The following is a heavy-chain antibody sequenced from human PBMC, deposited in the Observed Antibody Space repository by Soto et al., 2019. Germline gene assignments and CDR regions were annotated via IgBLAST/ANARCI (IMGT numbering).Heavy chain of an antibody. CDR2: IYSGGNT. CDR3: AKNPGYYYDSTGYHFDY. CDR1: GFTVSSNY. V-gene: IGHV3-66*01. D-gene: IGHD3-22*01. Sequence: PGGSLRLSCVASGFTVSSNYMSWVRQTPGKGLEWVSVIYSGGNTYYGDSVKGRFSISRDNSKNTLYLQMNSLRAEDTAIYYCAKNPGYYYDSTGYHFDYRGQRTLVTVSS. J-gene: IGHJ4*02.